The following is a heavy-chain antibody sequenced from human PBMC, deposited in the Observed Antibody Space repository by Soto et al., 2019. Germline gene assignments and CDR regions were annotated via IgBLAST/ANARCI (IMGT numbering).Heavy chain of an antibody. Sequence: EVQVVESGGGLVKPGGSLTLSCNFTFSLYSMNWVRQAPGKGLEWVASISSGAASIKYADSVQGRFTISRDNAKSSVSLQMRSLIVEDTAVYFCTRDEGGSYDSWFHPWGQGTQVTVSA. CDR3: TRDEGGSYDSWFHP. CDR2: ISSGAASI. J-gene: IGHJ5*02. CDR1: TFSLYS. V-gene: IGHV3-21*01. D-gene: IGHD1-26*01.